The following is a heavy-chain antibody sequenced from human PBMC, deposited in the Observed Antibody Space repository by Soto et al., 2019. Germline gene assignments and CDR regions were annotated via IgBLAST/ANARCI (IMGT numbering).Heavy chain of an antibody. J-gene: IGHJ4*02. Sequence: PGGSLRLSCAASGFIFSSHWIHWVRQAPGKGLVWVSHIGPDGTNTRDADSVQGRFTISRDNARNTLYLQMNSLRDDDTGVYYCARDNNWSYDYWGQGILVTVSS. D-gene: IGHD1-1*01. CDR3: ARDNNWSYDY. V-gene: IGHV3-74*01. CDR2: IGPDGTNT. CDR1: GFIFSSHW.